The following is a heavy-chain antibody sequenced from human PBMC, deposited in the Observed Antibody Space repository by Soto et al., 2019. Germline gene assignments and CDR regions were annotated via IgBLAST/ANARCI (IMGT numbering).Heavy chain of an antibody. CDR1: GGSISSGGYY. J-gene: IGHJ4*02. V-gene: IGHV4-31*03. D-gene: IGHD2-2*02. CDR2: IYYSGST. CDR3: ARVQSNFCISTSCYMYGYSYGLFDY. Sequence: SETLSLTCTVSGGSISSGGYYWSWIRQHPGKGLEWIGYIYYSGSTYYNPSLKSRVTLSVGTSKNHFSLKLSFLTAADTAVFYCARVQSNFCISTSCYMYGYSYGLFDYWGQGTLVTVSS.